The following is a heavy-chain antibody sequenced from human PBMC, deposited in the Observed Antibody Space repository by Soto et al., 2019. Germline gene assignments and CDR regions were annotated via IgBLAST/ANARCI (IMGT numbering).Heavy chain of an antibody. CDR1: GGSISSYY. D-gene: IGHD6-19*01. CDR3: ARASLEQWLFDY. CDR2: IYYSGST. J-gene: IGHJ4*02. V-gene: IGHV4-59*01. Sequence: SETLSLTCTVSGGSISSYYWSWIRQPPGKGLEWIGYIYYSGSTNYNPSLKSRVTISVDTSKNQFSLKLSSVTAADTAVYYCARASLEQWLFDYWGQGTLVTVSS.